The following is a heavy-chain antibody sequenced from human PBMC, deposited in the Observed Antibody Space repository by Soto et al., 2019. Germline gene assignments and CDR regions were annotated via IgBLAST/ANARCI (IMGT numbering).Heavy chain of an antibody. CDR2: IIPIFGTA. Sequence: QVQLVQSGAEVKKPGSSVKVSCKASGGTFSSYAISWVRQAPGQGLEWMGGIIPIFGTANYAQKFQGRGTITADESTSTAYMELSSLRSEDTAVYYCARGGVGAAQNYDAFDIWGQGTMVTVSS. V-gene: IGHV1-69*01. CDR3: ARGGVGAAQNYDAFDI. CDR1: GGTFSSYA. J-gene: IGHJ3*02. D-gene: IGHD1-26*01.